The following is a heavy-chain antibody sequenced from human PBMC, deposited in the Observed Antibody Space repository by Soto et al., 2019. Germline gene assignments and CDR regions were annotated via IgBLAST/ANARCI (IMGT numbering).Heavy chain of an antibody. CDR2: IRSKGHNYAT. V-gene: IGHV3-73*01. D-gene: IGHD3-16*01. Sequence: GGSLRLSCAASGFAFSGSAMYWVRQASGKGPEWVGRIRSKGHNYATEYAASVKGRFTISRDDSKNTAYLQMNSLQTEDTAVYYCTRDLFSYDYSGILWFDPWGQGTLVTVS. J-gene: IGHJ5*02. CDR1: GFAFSGSA. CDR3: TRDLFSYDYSGILWFDP.